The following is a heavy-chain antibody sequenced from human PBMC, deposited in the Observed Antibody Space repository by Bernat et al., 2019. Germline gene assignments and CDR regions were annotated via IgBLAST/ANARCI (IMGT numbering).Heavy chain of an antibody. J-gene: IGHJ4*02. D-gene: IGHD6-6*01. Sequence: QVQLVESGGGLVKPGGSLRLSCAASGFTFSDYYMSWIRQAPGKGLEWVSYISSSSSYIYYADSVKGRFTISRDNAKNSLYLQMNSLRAEDTAVYYWGGFCGPYSGSGRGGGSDYWGQGTLVTVSS. CDR3: GGFCGPYSGSGRGGGSDY. CDR1: GFTFSDYY. CDR2: ISSSSSYI. V-gene: IGHV3-11*06.